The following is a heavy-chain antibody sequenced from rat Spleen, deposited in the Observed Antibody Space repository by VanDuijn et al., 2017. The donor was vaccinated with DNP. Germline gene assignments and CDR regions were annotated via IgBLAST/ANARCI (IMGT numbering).Heavy chain of an antibody. CDR2: IGPSGGDI. CDR1: GFTFSTYG. D-gene: IGHD1-2*01. CDR3: ATGSSYGFAN. Sequence: EVQLVESGGGLVQPGNSLKLSCAASGFTFSTYGIHWIRQGPTKGLEWVAAIGPSGGDIYYRDSVKGRFTMSSDDARSTLYLQMDSLRSEDTATYYCATGSSYGFANWGQGTLVTVSS. J-gene: IGHJ3*01. V-gene: IGHV5-19*01.